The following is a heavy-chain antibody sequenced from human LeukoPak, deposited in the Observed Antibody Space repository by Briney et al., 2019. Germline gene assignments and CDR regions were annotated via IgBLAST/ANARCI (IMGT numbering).Heavy chain of an antibody. CDR1: GGSISSSSYH. Sequence: SETLSLTCTVSGGSISSSSYHWGWIRQPPGKGLEWIGEINHSGSTNYNPSLKSRVTISVDTSKNQFSLKLSSVTAADTAVYYCARGEALYDYIWGSYRYTGGLDYWGQGTLVTVSS. J-gene: IGHJ4*02. CDR3: ARGEALYDYIWGSYRYTGGLDY. D-gene: IGHD3-16*02. V-gene: IGHV4-39*01. CDR2: INHSGST.